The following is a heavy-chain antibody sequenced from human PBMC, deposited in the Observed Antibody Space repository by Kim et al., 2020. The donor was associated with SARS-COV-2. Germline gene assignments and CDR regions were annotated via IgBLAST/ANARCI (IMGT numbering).Heavy chain of an antibody. CDR2: IKSKTDGGTI. CDR3: TTGKSYHDHRSGYFWD. CDR1: GFTFNDDW. Sequence: GGSLRLSCAASGFTFNDDWMSWVRQAPGKGLEWVGRIKSKTDGGTIDYAAPVKGRFSISRDDSRRTLYLQMDSLKAEDTAVYYCTTGKSYHDHRSGYFWDWGRGVLVTVSS. J-gene: IGHJ4*02. D-gene: IGHD3-22*01. V-gene: IGHV3-15*01.